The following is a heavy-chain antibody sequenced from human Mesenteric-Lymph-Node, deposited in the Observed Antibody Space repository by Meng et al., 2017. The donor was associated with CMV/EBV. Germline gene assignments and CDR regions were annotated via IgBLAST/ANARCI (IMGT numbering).Heavy chain of an antibody. D-gene: IGHD6-19*01. V-gene: IGHV4-61*01. Sequence: CKVDGGSVRSGSDYCSWIRQPPGKGLEWIGYIYYSGSTNYNPSLKSRVTISVDTSKNQFSLKLSSVTAADTAVYYCARDSSGWVDYWGQGTLVTVSS. CDR1: GGSVRSGSDY. CDR3: ARDSSGWVDY. J-gene: IGHJ4*02. CDR2: IYYSGST.